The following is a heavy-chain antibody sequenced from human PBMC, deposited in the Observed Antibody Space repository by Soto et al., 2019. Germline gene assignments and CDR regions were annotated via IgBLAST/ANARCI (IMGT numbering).Heavy chain of an antibody. CDR3: AREEGVLVPAAAYGMDV. V-gene: IGHV3-30-3*01. J-gene: IGHJ6*02. Sequence: QVQLVESGGGVVQPGRSLRLSCAASGFTFSSYAMHWVRQAPGKGLEWVAVISYDGSNKYYADSLKGRFTISRDHSKNKLYRQMDRLTGDDTAAYYCAREEGVLVPAAAYGMDVWGQGATDTVSS. CDR2: ISYDGSNK. D-gene: IGHD2-2*01. CDR1: GFTFSSYA.